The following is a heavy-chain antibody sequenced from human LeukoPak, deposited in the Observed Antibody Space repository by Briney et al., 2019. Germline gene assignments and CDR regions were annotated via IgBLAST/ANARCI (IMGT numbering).Heavy chain of an antibody. D-gene: IGHD3-10*01. CDR3: ARGRSVLLWFGELLSPDY. V-gene: IGHV4-34*01. CDR2: INHSGST. Sequence: SETLSLTCAVYGGSFSGYYWSWIRQPPGKGLEWIGEINHSGSTNYNPSLKSRVTISVDTSKNQFSLKLSSVTAADTAVYHCARGRSVLLWFGELLSPDYWGQGTLVTVSS. CDR1: GGSFSGYY. J-gene: IGHJ4*02.